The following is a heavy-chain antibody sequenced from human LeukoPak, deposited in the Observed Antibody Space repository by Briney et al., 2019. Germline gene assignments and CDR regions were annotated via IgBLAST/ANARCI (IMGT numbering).Heavy chain of an antibody. CDR1: GYTFTGYY. V-gene: IGHV1-2*02. J-gene: IGHJ4*02. Sequence: GSVKVSCKAFGYTFTGYYMHWVRQAPGQGLEWMGWINPNSGGTNYAQKFQGRVTMTRDTSISTAYMELSRLRSDDTAVYYCARENCSSTSCYSYFDYWGQGTLVTVSS. D-gene: IGHD2-2*02. CDR3: ARENCSSTSCYSYFDY. CDR2: INPNSGGT.